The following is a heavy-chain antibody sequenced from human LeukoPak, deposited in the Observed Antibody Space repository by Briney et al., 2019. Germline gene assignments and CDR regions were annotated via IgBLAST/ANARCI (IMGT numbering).Heavy chain of an antibody. V-gene: IGHV3-23*01. CDR1: GFTFSNYA. CDR3: AKDALALSSSGSKIFDF. J-gene: IGHJ4*02. D-gene: IGHD1-26*01. Sequence: AGGSLRLSCAASGFTFSNYAMAWVRQAPGKGLEWVSIISTSGDSPYYADSLRGRFTISRDNSKNTLYLQLNSLRAEDTAVYFCAKDALALSSSGSKIFDFWGQGTLVTVSS. CDR2: ISTSGDSP.